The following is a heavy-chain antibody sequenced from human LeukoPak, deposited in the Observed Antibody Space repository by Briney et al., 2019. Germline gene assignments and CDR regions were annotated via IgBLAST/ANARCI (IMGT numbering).Heavy chain of an antibody. J-gene: IGHJ4*02. Sequence: GGSLRLSCAASGFAFSSYDMNWVRQAPGKGLEGVSSISDRSTYIYYADSLKGRFTISRDNAKNSLYLQINSLRVEDTAVYYCARGVRIAVADYWGQGTLVTVSS. D-gene: IGHD6-13*01. CDR3: ARGVRIAVADY. CDR2: ISDRSTYI. CDR1: GFAFSSYD. V-gene: IGHV3-21*01.